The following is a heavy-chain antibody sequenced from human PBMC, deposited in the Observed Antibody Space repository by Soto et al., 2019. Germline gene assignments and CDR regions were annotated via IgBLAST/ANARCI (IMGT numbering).Heavy chain of an antibody. V-gene: IGHV1-18*01. Sequence: QVQLLQSGAEVKKPGASVKVSCKASGYTFTNYGITWVRQAPGQGLEWMGWISAYNGNTHYTQRLQGRVTMTTDTPTSTAYKGLRGLRSDDTAVYYCARVRQLVGYCYYYMDGWGKGTTVTVSS. D-gene: IGHD6-6*01. CDR3: ARVRQLVGYCYYYMDG. J-gene: IGHJ6*03. CDR1: GYTFTNYG. CDR2: ISAYNGNT.